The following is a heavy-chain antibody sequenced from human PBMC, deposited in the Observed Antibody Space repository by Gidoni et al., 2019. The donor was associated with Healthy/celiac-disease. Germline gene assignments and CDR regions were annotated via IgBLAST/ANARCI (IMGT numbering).Heavy chain of an antibody. J-gene: IGHJ4*02. Sequence: QVQLQESGPGLVKPSETLSLTCAVSGYSISSGYYWGWIRQPPGKGLEWIGSIYHSGSTYYNPSLKSRVTISVDTSKNQFSLKLSSVTAADTAVYYCARGPRVSYGGNSYFDYWGQGTLVTVSS. D-gene: IGHD4-17*01. CDR1: GYSISSGYY. V-gene: IGHV4-38-2*01. CDR2: IYHSGST. CDR3: ARGPRVSYGGNSYFDY.